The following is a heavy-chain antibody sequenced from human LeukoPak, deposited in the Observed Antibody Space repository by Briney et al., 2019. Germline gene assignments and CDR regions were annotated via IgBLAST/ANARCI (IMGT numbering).Heavy chain of an antibody. D-gene: IGHD1-26*01. V-gene: IGHV3-21*01. J-gene: IGHJ5*02. CDR2: ISSSSSYI. Sequence: GRSLRLSCAASGFTFSSYSMNWVRQAPGKGLEWVSSISSSSSYIYYADSVKGRFTISRDNAKNSLYLQMNSLRAEDTAVYYCARDKWELFEWRNWFDPWGQGTLVTVSS. CDR1: GFTFSSYS. CDR3: ARDKWELFEWRNWFDP.